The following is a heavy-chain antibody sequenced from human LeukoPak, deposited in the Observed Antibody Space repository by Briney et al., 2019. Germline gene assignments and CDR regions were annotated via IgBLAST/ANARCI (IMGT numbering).Heavy chain of an antibody. CDR1: GFTFSPYS. J-gene: IGHJ4*02. V-gene: IGHV3-48*01. D-gene: IGHD6-19*01. CDR3: AGTGLYSSGWYDY. Sequence: GGSLRLSCVVSGFTFSPYSMNWVRQAPGKGLEWVAYISGRTSTIYYADSVKGRFTISRDNAKNSLYLQMNSLRAEDTAVYYCAGTGLYSSGWYDYWGQGTLVTVSS. CDR2: ISGRTSTI.